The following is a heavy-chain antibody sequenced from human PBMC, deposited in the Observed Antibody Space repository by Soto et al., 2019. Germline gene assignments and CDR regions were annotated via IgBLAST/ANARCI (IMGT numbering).Heavy chain of an antibody. V-gene: IGHV3-30*18. D-gene: IGHD4-17*01. CDR2: ISYDGSNK. CDR3: AKDGYGGNSDFDY. CDR1: GFTFSSYG. Sequence: GGSLSLSCAASGFTFSSYGMHWVRQAPGKGLEWVAVISYDGSNKYYADSVKGRFTISRDNSKNTLYLQMNSLRAEDTAVYYCAKDGYGGNSDFDYWGQGTLVTVSS. J-gene: IGHJ4*02.